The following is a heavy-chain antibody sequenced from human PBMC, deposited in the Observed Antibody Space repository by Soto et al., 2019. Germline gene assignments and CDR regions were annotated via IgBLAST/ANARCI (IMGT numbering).Heavy chain of an antibody. CDR2: IYYSGST. V-gene: IGHV4-59*08. D-gene: IGHD2-8*02. J-gene: IGHJ4*02. CDR3: ARRWGSAADY. CDR1: GGSSSSYY. Sequence: LETLSHTCTVSGGSSSSYYWSWIRQPPGKGLEWIGYIYYSGSTNYNPSLKSRVTISVDTSKNQFSLKLSSVTAADTAVYYCARRWGSAADYWGQGTLVTVSS.